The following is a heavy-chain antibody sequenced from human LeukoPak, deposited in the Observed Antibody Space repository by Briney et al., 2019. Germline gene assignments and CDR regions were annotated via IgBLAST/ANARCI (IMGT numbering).Heavy chain of an antibody. Sequence: PSETLSLTCAVYGGSFSGYYWSWIRQPPGKGLEWIGEINHSGSTNYNPSFKSRVTISVDTSKNQFSLKLSSVTAADTAVYYCARLPAANFDYWGQGTLVTVSS. V-gene: IGHV4-34*01. CDR2: INHSGST. CDR3: ARLPAANFDY. D-gene: IGHD2-2*01. J-gene: IGHJ4*02. CDR1: GGSFSGYY.